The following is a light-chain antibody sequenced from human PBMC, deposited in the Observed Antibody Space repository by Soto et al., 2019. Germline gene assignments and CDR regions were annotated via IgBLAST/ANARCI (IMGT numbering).Light chain of an antibody. Sequence: QAMLTQPSSLSGYPGQSITISCTGRISDVGGYNYVSWYQQHPGKAPKFMIYEVSRRPSGVSNRFSGSKSGNTASLTVSGLQAEDEADYYCSSYTTSHTYVFGTGTKVTVL. CDR2: EVS. CDR1: ISDVGGYNY. V-gene: IGLV2-14*01. CDR3: SSYTTSHTYV. J-gene: IGLJ1*01.